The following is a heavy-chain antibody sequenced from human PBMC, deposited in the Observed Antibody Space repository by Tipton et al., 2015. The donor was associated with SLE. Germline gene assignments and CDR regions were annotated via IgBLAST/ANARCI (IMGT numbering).Heavy chain of an antibody. J-gene: IGHJ6*03. CDR2: IYYSGST. CDR1: GGSMRSYY. D-gene: IGHD4-11*01. V-gene: IGHV4-59*01. CDR3: ARGSTVTTLYYYYMDV. Sequence: TLSLTCTVSGGSMRSYYWSWIRQPPGKGLEWIGYIYYSGSTNYNPSLKSRVTISVDTSKNQFSLKLGSVTAADTAVYYCARGSTVTTLYYYYMDVWGKGTTVTVSS.